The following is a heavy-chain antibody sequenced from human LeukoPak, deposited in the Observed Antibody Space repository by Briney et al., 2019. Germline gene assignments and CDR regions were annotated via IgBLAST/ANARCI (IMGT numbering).Heavy chain of an antibody. CDR2: IYYSGST. J-gene: IGHJ4*02. CDR1: GGSISSYY. V-gene: IGHV4-59*01. D-gene: IGHD3-22*01. Sequence: SETLSLTCTVSGGSISSYYWSWIRQPPGKGREWIGYIYYSGSTNYNPSLKSRVTISVDTSKNQFSLKLSSVTAADTAVYYCAREGVEYSDYDSSGLYYFDYWGQGTLVTVSS. CDR3: AREGVEYSDYDSSGLYYFDY.